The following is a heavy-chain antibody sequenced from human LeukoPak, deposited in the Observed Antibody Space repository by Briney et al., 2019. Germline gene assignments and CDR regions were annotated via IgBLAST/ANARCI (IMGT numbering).Heavy chain of an antibody. CDR1: GGSFSGYY. CDR2: INHSGST. J-gene: IGHJ5*02. CDR3: ARDERIAIFGVVSTGFDP. Sequence: SSETLSLTCAVYGGSFSGYYWSWIRQPPGKGLEWIGEINHSGSTSYNPSLKSRVTISVDTSKNQFSLKLSSVTAADTAVYYCARDERIAIFGVVSTGFDPWGQGTLVTVSS. D-gene: IGHD3-3*01. V-gene: IGHV4-34*01.